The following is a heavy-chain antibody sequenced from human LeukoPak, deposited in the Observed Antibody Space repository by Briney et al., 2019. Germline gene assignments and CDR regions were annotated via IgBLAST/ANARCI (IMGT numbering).Heavy chain of an antibody. CDR3: AKGISSGWYESFDY. Sequence: GGSLRLSCAASGFTFSSYATSWVRQAPGKGLEWVSGISGSGGSTYYADSVKGRFTISRDNSKNTLYLQMNSLRAEDTAVYYCAKGISSGWYESFDYWGQGILVTVSS. V-gene: IGHV3-23*01. J-gene: IGHJ4*02. D-gene: IGHD6-19*01. CDR2: ISGSGGST. CDR1: GFTFSSYA.